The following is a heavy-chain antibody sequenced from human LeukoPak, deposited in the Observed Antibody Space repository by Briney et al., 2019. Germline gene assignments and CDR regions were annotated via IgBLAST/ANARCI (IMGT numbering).Heavy chain of an antibody. CDR3: AYYGDPPYNWFDP. J-gene: IGHJ5*02. CDR2: IYYSGTA. Sequence: SETLSLTCTVSGVSISSDGYYWTWIRQHPGKGLEWIGYIYYSGTAYYNPSLESRVTLSVDTSKNQFSLRLSSVTPEDTAVYYCAYYGDPPYNWFDPWGQGILVTVSS. V-gene: IGHV4-31*03. D-gene: IGHD3-10*01. CDR1: GVSISSDGYY.